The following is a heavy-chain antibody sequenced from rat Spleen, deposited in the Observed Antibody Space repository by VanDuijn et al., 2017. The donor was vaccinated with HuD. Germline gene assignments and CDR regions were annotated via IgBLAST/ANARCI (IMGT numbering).Heavy chain of an antibody. J-gene: IGHJ2*01. CDR1: GFTFSSFP. CDR2: ISTSGGST. V-gene: IGHV5-46*01. CDR3: TTETYFGYNYHHY. D-gene: IGHD1-9*01. Sequence: EVQLVESGGGLVQPGRSMKLSCAASGFTFSSFPMAWVRQAPKKGLEWVASISTSGGSTYYRDSVKGRFTISRDNGKSTLYLKMDSLRSEDTATYYCTTETYFGYNYHHYWGQGVMVTVSS.